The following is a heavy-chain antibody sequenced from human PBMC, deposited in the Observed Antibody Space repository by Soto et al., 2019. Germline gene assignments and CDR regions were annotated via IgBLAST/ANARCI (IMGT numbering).Heavy chain of an antibody. V-gene: IGHV1-3*01. J-gene: IGHJ6*02. CDR2: INAGNGNT. D-gene: IGHD5-12*01. CDR1: GYTFTSYA. CDR3: ARVPRPWLKKNYGMDV. Sequence: ASVKVSCKASGYTFTSYAMHWVRQAPGQRLEWMGWINAGNGNTKYSQKFQGRVTITRDTSASTAYMELSSLRSEDTAVYYCARVPRPWLKKNYGMDVWGQGTTVTVSS.